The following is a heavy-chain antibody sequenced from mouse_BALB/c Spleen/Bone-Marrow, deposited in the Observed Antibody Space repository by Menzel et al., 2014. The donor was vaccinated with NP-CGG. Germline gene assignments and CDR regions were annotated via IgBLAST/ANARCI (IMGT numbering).Heavy chain of an antibody. V-gene: IGHV5-9-3*01. J-gene: IGHJ2*01. Sequence: EVNVVESGGGLVKPGGSLKLSCAASGFTFSNYAMSWVRRTPEKRLEWVAIISSGGSYTYYPDSVKGRFTISRDNAKTILYLQMSSLRSEDTAMYYCARQDGFDYWGQGTTLTVSS. CDR1: GFTFSNYA. D-gene: IGHD2-3*01. CDR2: ISSGGSYT. CDR3: ARQDGFDY.